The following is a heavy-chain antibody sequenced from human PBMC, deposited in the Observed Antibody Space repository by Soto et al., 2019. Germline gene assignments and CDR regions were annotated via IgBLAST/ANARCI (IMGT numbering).Heavy chain of an antibody. CDR2: IDPSDSYT. V-gene: IGHV5-10-1*01. Sequence: LGESLKISCKGSGYSFTSYWISWVRQMPGKGLEWMGRIDPSDSYTNYSPSFQGHVTISADKSISTAYLQWSSLKASDTAMYYCARRVGGWNYEFLDSWGQGTLVTVSS. J-gene: IGHJ5*01. CDR1: GYSFTSYW. D-gene: IGHD1-7*01. CDR3: ARRVGGWNYEFLDS.